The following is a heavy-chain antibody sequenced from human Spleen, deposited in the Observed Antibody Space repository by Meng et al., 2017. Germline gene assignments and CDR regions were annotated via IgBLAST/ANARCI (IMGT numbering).Heavy chain of an antibody. Sequence: GGSLRLSCKGSGYSFTSYWIGWVRQMPGKGLEWMGIIYPGDSDTRYSPSFQGQVTISADKSISTAYLQWSSLKASDTAMYYCARLALSGWPPYYFDYWGQGTLVTVSS. D-gene: IGHD6-19*01. J-gene: IGHJ4*02. V-gene: IGHV5-51*01. CDR2: IYPGDSDT. CDR1: GYSFTSYW. CDR3: ARLALSGWPPYYFDY.